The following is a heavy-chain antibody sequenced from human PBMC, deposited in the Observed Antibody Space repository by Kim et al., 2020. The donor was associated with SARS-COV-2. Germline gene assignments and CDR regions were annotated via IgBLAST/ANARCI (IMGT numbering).Heavy chain of an antibody. V-gene: IGHV3-7*03. CDR1: GFTFSSYW. D-gene: IGHD2-2*01. CDR2: IKQDGSEK. CDR3: ARDSAVVVPAATNYYYYGMDV. Sequence: GGSLRLSCAASGFTFSSYWMSWVRQAPGKGLEWVANIKQDGSEKYYVDSVKGRFTISRDNAKNSLYLQMNSLRAEDTAVYYCARDSAVVVPAATNYYYYGMDVWGQGTTVTVSS. J-gene: IGHJ6*02.